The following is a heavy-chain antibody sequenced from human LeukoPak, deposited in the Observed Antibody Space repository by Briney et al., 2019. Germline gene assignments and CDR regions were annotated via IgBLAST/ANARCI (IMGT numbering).Heavy chain of an antibody. CDR1: GFTSSSYA. J-gene: IGHJ4*02. Sequence: PGGSLRLSCAASGFTSSSYAMSWVRQAPGKGLEWVSAISGSGGSTYYADSVKGRFTISRDNSKNTLYLQMNSLRAEDTAVYYCATNYYGSGSYYFYYFDYWGQGTLVTVSS. CDR3: ATNYYGSGSYYFYYFDY. V-gene: IGHV3-23*01. CDR2: ISGSGGST. D-gene: IGHD3-10*01.